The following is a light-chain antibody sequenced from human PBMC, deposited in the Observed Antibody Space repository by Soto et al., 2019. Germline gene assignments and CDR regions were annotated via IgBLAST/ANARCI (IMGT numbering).Light chain of an antibody. CDR2: KAS. CDR1: QTISSW. CDR3: QQRSNLLT. J-gene: IGKJ4*01. V-gene: IGKV1-5*03. Sequence: DIQMTQSPSTLSGSVGDRVTITCRASQTISSWLAWYQQKPGKAPKLLIYKASTLKSGVPSRFSGSGSGTEFTLTISSLEPEDFAVYYCQQRSNLLTFGGGTKVDIK.